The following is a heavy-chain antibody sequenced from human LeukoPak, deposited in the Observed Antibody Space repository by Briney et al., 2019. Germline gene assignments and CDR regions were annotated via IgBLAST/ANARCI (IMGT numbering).Heavy chain of an antibody. D-gene: IGHD5-12*01. CDR2: IYHDGNT. CDR1: GYSISSGYY. Sequence: PSETLSLTCSVSGYSISSGYYWGWIRQPPGKGLEWIGNIYHDGNTYYNPSLKSRVTISVDTSKNQFSLKLSSVTAADTAVYYCARDSGYVWGQGTLVTVSS. J-gene: IGHJ4*02. V-gene: IGHV4-38-2*02. CDR3: ARDSGYV.